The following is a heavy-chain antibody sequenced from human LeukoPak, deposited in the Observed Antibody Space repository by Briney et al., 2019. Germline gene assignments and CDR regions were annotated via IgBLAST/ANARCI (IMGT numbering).Heavy chain of an antibody. D-gene: IGHD6-13*01. CDR2: IYYSGST. CDR1: GGSNSSSSYY. J-gene: IGHJ4*02. V-gene: IGHV4-39*07. CDR3: ARERAYSSSWSKGLGGFDY. Sequence: SETLSLTCTVSGGSNSSSSYYWGWIRQPPGKGLEWIGSIYYSGSTYYNPSLKSRVTISVDTSKNQFSLKLSSVTAADTAVYYCARERAYSSSWSKGLGGFDYWGQGTLVTVSS.